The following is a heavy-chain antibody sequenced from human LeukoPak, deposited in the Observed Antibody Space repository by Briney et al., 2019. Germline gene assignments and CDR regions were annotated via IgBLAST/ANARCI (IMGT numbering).Heavy chain of an antibody. CDR3: AKEMDLSRYCSSTSCHPFDF. CDR2: ISSSGGTI. D-gene: IGHD2-2*01. CDR1: GFTFSDYY. V-gene: IGHV3-11*01. Sequence: PGGSLRLSCAASGFTFSDYYMSWIRQAPGKGLEWVSYISSSGGTIYYADSVKGRFTISRDNAKNSLYLQMNSLRAEDTAVYYCAKEMDLSRYCSSTSCHPFDFWGQGTLVTVSS. J-gene: IGHJ4*02.